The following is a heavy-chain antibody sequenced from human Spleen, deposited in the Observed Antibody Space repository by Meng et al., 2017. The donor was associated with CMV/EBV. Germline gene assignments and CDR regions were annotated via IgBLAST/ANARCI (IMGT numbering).Heavy chain of an antibody. D-gene: IGHD2-21*02. CDR1: GFTVSSNY. CDR3: TSCYSLYYYGMDV. CDR2: IYSGGST. V-gene: IGHV3-53*01. J-gene: IGHJ6*02. Sequence: GESLKIPCAASGFTVSSNYMSWVRQATGKGLEWVSVIYSGGSTYYADSVKGRFTISRDNSKNTLYLQMNSLRAEDTAVYYCTSCYSLYYYGMDVWGQGTTVTVSS.